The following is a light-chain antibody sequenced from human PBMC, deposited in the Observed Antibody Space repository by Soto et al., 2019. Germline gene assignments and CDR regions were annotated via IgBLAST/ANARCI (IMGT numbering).Light chain of an antibody. Sequence: EIVMTQSPATVSVSPLERSTLSCRASQSVSSNLAWYQQKPGQAPRLLIYGASTRATGIPARFSGSGSGTEFTLTISSLQSEDFAVYYCQQYNNWWTFGQGTKVDIK. CDR3: QQYNNWWT. CDR2: GAS. J-gene: IGKJ1*01. CDR1: QSVSSN. V-gene: IGKV3-15*01.